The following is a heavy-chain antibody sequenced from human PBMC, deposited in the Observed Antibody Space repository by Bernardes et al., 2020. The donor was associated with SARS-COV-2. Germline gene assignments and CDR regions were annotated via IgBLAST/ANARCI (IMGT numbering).Heavy chain of an antibody. CDR3: AKAHYGSGTEYYFDY. Sequence: GGSLRLSCAASAFTFSSYAMSWVRQAPGKGLEWVSAISASGGSTYYADSVKGRFTISRDNSKNTLYLQMNSLRAEDTAVYYCAKAHYGSGTEYYFDYWGQGTLVTVSS. J-gene: IGHJ4*02. CDR2: ISASGGST. D-gene: IGHD3-10*01. CDR1: AFTFSSYA. V-gene: IGHV3-23*01.